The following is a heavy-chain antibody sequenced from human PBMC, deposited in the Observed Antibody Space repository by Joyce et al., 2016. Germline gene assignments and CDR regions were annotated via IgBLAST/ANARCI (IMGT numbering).Heavy chain of an antibody. V-gene: IGHV1-46*01. Sequence: EQLVQSGAEVKRPGASVRVSCKASGYTFTRYYMHWVRQAPGQGLEWMGIINAVNGDTSYAQKCQGRFTMTRDTSTSTLYMDLSSLRSDDTAVYYCAREFFGSGMDVWGQGTTVTVSS. CDR3: AREFFGSGMDV. CDR1: GYTFTRYY. J-gene: IGHJ6*02. CDR2: INAVNGDT. D-gene: IGHD3-16*01.